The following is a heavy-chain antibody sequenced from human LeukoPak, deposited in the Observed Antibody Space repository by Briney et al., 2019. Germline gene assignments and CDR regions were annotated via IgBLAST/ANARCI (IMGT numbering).Heavy chain of an antibody. Sequence: ASVKVSCKASGCTFSSYAISWVRQAPGQGLEWMGGIIPIFGTANYAQKFQGRVTITADDSTNTAYMELSSLRSEDTAVYYCATRRRYCSSTSCPPYYYYGMDVWGQGTTVTVSS. CDR1: GCTFSSYA. CDR3: ATRRRYCSSTSCPPYYYYGMDV. V-gene: IGHV1-69*13. J-gene: IGHJ6*02. D-gene: IGHD2-2*01. CDR2: IIPIFGTA.